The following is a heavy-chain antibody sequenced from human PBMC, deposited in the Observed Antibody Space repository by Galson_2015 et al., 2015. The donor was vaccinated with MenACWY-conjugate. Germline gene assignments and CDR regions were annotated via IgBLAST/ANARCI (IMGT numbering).Heavy chain of an antibody. CDR3: AKSLGSSFYFDS. V-gene: IGHV3-74*01. CDR2: INPGGSST. CDR1: GFTFTTYW. J-gene: IGHJ4*02. Sequence: SLRLSCEASGFTFTTYWMHWVRQAPGKGLEWVSRINPGGSSTTYADYVKDRFTISRDNAKNTLYLQMNSLRPEDTAVFYCAKSLGSSFYFDSWGQGTLVTVSS. D-gene: IGHD2-15*01.